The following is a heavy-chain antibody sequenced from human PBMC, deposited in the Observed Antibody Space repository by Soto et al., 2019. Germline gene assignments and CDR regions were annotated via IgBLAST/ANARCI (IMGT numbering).Heavy chain of an antibody. CDR2: ISWDGGST. CDR1: GFTFDDYT. CDR3: AKDRRVVTEYYFDY. D-gene: IGHD2-21*02. J-gene: IGHJ4*02. Sequence: EVQLVESGGVVVQPGGSLRLSCAASGFTFDDYTMHWVRQAPGKGLEWVSLISWDGGSTYYADSVKGRFTISRDNSKNSLYLQMNSLRTEDTALYYCAKDRRVVTEYYFDYWGQGTLVTVSS. V-gene: IGHV3-43*01.